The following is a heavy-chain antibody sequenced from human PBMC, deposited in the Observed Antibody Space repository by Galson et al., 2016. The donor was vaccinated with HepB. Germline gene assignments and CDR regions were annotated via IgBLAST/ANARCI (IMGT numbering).Heavy chain of an antibody. CDR3: AKGYGFWTAFDY. V-gene: IGHV1-46*01. Sequence: SVKVSCKASGYTLTNHYLHWVRQAPGQGLEWMGIINPTSVSTTYAEKVQGRITMTRDTSTSTMYMELSSLRAEDTAVYYCAKGYGFWTAFDYWGQGTLVTVSS. CDR2: INPTSVST. D-gene: IGHD3/OR15-3a*01. CDR1: GYTLTNHY. J-gene: IGHJ4*02.